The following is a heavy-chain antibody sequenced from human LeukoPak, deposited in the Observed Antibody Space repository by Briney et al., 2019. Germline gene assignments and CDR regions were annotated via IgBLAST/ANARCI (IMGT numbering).Heavy chain of an antibody. J-gene: IGHJ1*01. Sequence: GVLRLSCAASGFTFSSYAMSWVRQSPGKGLEWVSAISGSGGSTYYADSVKGRFTISRDNSKNTLYLQMNSLRAEDTAVYYCAKSSSSGWYGEYFQHWGQGTLVTVSS. CDR2: ISGSGGST. V-gene: IGHV3-23*01. D-gene: IGHD6-19*01. CDR1: GFTFSSYA. CDR3: AKSSSSGWYGEYFQH.